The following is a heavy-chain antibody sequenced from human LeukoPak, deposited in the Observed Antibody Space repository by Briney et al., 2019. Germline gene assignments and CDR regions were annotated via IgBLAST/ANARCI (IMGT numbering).Heavy chain of an antibody. V-gene: IGHV1-24*01. CDR3: ATVSTTLVVVPAAISYYYYGMDV. J-gene: IGHJ6*02. CDR2: FDPEDGET. Sequence: GASVKVSCKVPGYTLTELSMHWVRQAPGKGLEWMGGFDPEDGETIYAQKFQGRVTMTEDTSTDTAYMELSSLRSEDTAVYYCATVSTTLVVVPAAISYYYYGMDVWGQGTTVTVSS. D-gene: IGHD2-2*01. CDR1: GYTLTELS.